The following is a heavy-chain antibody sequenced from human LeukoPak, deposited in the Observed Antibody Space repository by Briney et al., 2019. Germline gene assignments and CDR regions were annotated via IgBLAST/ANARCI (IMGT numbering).Heavy chain of an antibody. Sequence: PSETLSLTCTVSGGSISSYYWSWIRQPPGKGLEWIGYIYYSGSTNYNPSLKSRVTISVDTSKNQFSLKLSSVTAADTAVYYCARPYYYDSSGPSRGAFDIWGQGTMVTVSS. CDR1: GGSISSYY. CDR2: IYYSGST. J-gene: IGHJ3*02. D-gene: IGHD3-22*01. CDR3: ARPYYYDSSGPSRGAFDI. V-gene: IGHV4-59*12.